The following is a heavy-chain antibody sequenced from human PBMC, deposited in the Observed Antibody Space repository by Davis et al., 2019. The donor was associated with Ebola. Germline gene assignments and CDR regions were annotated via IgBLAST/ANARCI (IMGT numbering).Heavy chain of an antibody. V-gene: IGHV1-18*01. CDR1: GFTFSSYA. D-gene: IGHD2-21*02. CDR2: ISAYNGNT. Sequence: GESLKISCAASGFTFSSYAMHWVRQAPGQRLEWMGWISAYNGNTNYAQKLQGRVTMTTDTSTSTAYMELRSLRSDDTAVYYCARSVVVTPPDYWGQGTLVTASS. J-gene: IGHJ4*02. CDR3: ARSVVVTPPDY.